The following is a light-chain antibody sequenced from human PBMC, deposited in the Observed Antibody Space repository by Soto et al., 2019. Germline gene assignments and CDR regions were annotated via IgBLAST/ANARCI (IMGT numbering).Light chain of an antibody. J-gene: IGLJ3*02. CDR3: GAWDGSLSTGV. V-gene: IGLV1-51*01. CDR1: SCNIGNHF. CDR2: DDD. Sequence: QSVLTQPPSVSAAPGQKVTISCSGSSCNIGNHFVSWYQQVPGTAPTLLIYDDDKRPSGIPDRFSGSKSGTSATLGITGLQSGDEADYYCGAWDGSLSTGVFGGETKVTVL.